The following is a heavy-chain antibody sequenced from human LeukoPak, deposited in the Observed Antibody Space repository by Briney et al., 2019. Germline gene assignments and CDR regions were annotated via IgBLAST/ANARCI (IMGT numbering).Heavy chain of an antibody. CDR3: ASGDTGKYYYDSSGYS. J-gene: IGHJ5*02. CDR1: GFTFSSYA. V-gene: IGHV3-21*01. Sequence: SGGSLRLSCACAASGFTFSSYAMSWVRQAPGKGLEWVSSISSSSSYIYYADSVKGRFTISRDNAKNSLYLQMNSLRAEDTAVYYCASGDTGKYYYDSSGYSWGQGTLVTVSS. D-gene: IGHD3-22*01. CDR2: ISSSSSYI.